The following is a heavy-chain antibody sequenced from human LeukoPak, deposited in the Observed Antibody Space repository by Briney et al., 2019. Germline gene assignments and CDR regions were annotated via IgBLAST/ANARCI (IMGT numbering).Heavy chain of an antibody. Sequence: GGSLRLSCAASRFTFSSYSMNWVRQAPGKGLEWVSSISSSSSYIYYADSVKGRFTISRDNAKNSLYLQMNSLRAEDTAVYYCARPHGPYYYDSSGYYLDYWGQGTLVTVSS. CDR2: ISSSSSYI. CDR3: ARPHGPYYYDSSGYYLDY. D-gene: IGHD3-22*01. V-gene: IGHV3-21*01. J-gene: IGHJ4*02. CDR1: RFTFSSYS.